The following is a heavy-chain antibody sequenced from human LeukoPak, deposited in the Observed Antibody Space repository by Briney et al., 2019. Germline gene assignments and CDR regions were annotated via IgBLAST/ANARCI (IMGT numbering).Heavy chain of an antibody. CDR2: IYWDDDK. CDR3: AHRSTKAPGYFDY. D-gene: IGHD2-8*01. Sequence: SGPTLVNPTQTPTLTCTFSAFSVNTSGVGVGWIRQPPGKALEWLALIYWDDDKRYSPSLKSGLTITKDTSKNQVVLRMTNMDPVDTATYYCAHRSTKAPGYFDYWGQGSLVTVSS. V-gene: IGHV2-5*02. CDR1: AFSVNTSGVG. J-gene: IGHJ4*02.